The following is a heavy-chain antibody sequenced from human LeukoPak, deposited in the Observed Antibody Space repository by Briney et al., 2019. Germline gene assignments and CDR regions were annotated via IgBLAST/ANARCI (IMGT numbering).Heavy chain of an antibody. CDR1: GFTFSSYA. D-gene: IGHD1-26*01. V-gene: IGHV3-23*01. CDR2: ISGSGGGT. J-gene: IGHJ4*02. CDR3: VKDLGRYRNNCFDY. Sequence: GGSLRLSCAASGFTFSSYAMSWVRQAPEKGLEWVSTISGSGGGTYYADSVKGRFTISRDDSKNTLYLQMNSLRAEDTAVYYCVKDLGRYRNNCFDYWGQGTVVTDSS.